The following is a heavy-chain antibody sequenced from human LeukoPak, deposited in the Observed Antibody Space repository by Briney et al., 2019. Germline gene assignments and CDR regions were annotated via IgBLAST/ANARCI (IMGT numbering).Heavy chain of an antibody. V-gene: IGHV1-18*01. J-gene: IGHJ3*01. CDR3: ARVKSYYYDTSDKDAFDV. CDR2: ISAYNGNT. CDR1: DYTFTSYG. Sequence: ASVKVSCKASDYTFTSYGINWVRQAPGQGLEWMGWISAYNGNTDYAQKLQGRVTMTRDTSTSTVYMELSSLRSEDTAVYYCARVKSYYYDTSDKDAFDVWGQGTMVTVSS. D-gene: IGHD3-22*01.